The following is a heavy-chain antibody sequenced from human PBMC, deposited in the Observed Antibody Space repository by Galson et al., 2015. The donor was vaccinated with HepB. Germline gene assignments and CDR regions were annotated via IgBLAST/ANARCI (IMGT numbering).Heavy chain of an antibody. V-gene: IGHV3-74*01. D-gene: IGHD2-2*01. J-gene: IGHJ6*03. CDR3: ARDHCSSTSCYVQYYYMDV. Sequence: SLRLSCAASGFTFSRYWMHWVRQAPGKGLAWVSRMNSDESSTNYADSVKGRFTISRDNTKNTLFLQMNSLRAEDTAVYYCARDHCSSTSCYVQYYYMDVWGKGTTVTVSS. CDR2: MNSDESST. CDR1: GFTFSRYW.